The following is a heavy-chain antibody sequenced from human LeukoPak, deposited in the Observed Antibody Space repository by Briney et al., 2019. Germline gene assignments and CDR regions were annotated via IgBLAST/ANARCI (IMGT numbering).Heavy chain of an antibody. Sequence: ASVTVSFKFSGYTLTELSMHWVRQAPGKGLEWMGGFDPEDGETIYAQKFQGRVTMTEDTSTDTAYMELSSLRSEDTAVYYCATDLHSGWTTVTTGYWGQGTLVTVSS. CDR1: GYTLTELS. CDR2: FDPEDGET. J-gene: IGHJ4*02. D-gene: IGHD4-17*01. V-gene: IGHV1-24*01. CDR3: ATDLHSGWTTVTTGY.